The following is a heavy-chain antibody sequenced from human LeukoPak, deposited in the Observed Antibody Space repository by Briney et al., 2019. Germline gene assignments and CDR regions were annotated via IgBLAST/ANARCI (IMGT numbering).Heavy chain of an antibody. CDR3: ARAFAYRGYSYGYFDY. CDR1: GGSFSSSSYY. Sequence: SETLSLTCAVYGGSFSSSSYYWGWIRQPPGKGLEWIGSIYYSGSTYYNPSLKSRVTISVDTSKNQFSLKLSSVTAADTAVYYCARAFAYRGYSYGYFDYWGQGTLVTVSS. CDR2: IYYSGST. D-gene: IGHD5-18*01. J-gene: IGHJ4*02. V-gene: IGHV4-39*07.